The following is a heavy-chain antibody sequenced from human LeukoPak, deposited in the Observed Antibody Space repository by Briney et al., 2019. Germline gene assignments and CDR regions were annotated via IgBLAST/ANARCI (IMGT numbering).Heavy chain of an antibody. CDR2: IYNSGST. D-gene: IGHD3-10*01. Sequence: SETLSITCTVSGGSISIYYWSWIRQPPGKGLEWIGYIYNSGSTNYNPSLKSRVTISVDTSKNQFSLNLSSVTAADTAVYYCVRDRELNYWGQGTLVTVSS. V-gene: IGHV4-59*01. CDR1: GGSISIYY. CDR3: VRDRELNY. J-gene: IGHJ4*02.